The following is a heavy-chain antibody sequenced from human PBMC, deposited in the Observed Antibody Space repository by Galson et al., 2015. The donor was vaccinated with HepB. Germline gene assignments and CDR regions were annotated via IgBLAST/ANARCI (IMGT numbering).Heavy chain of an antibody. D-gene: IGHD3-10*01. CDR3: ARWAYYYGSGSYLAR. Sequence: SLRLSCAASGFTFSSYRMSWVRQAPGKGLEWVANIKQDGSEKYYVDSVKGRFTISRDNAKNSLYLQMNSLRAEDTAVYYCARWAYYYGSGSYLARWGQGTLVTVSS. CDR1: GFTFSSYR. V-gene: IGHV3-7*03. CDR2: IKQDGSEK. J-gene: IGHJ4*02.